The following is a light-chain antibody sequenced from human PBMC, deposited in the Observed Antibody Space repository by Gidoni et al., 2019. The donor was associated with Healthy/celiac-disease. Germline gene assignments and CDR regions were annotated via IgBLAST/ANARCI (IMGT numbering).Light chain of an antibody. CDR2: WAS. CDR1: QSLLYSFDNKNY. J-gene: IGKJ2*01. V-gene: IGKV4-1*01. Sequence: DIVMTPSPDSLAVSLGERASINCTSSQSLLYSFDNKNYLAWYQQKPGQPPKLLIYWASTRESGVPDRSSGRGSGKDFTLTISRLQDEDVAVYYCQKYCSTPYTFGQGAKLEIK. CDR3: QKYCSTPYT.